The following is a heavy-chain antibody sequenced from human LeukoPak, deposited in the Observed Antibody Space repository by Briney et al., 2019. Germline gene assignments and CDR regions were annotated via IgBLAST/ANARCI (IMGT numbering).Heavy chain of an antibody. CDR3: ARLLGYCSGGSCYPPS. J-gene: IGHJ5*02. V-gene: IGHV4-39*01. CDR1: GGSFSSTSYY. Sequence: PSETLSLTCTVSGGSFSSTSYYWGWIRKLPGKGLEWIGTIYYGGSTYYNPSLKSRVTISADASKNRFSLRLSSVTAADTAVYYCARLLGYCSGGSCYPPSWGQGTLVTVSS. D-gene: IGHD2-15*01. CDR2: IYYGGST.